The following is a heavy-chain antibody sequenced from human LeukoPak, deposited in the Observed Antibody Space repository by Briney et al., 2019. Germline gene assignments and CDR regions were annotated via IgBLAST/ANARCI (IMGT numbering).Heavy chain of an antibody. J-gene: IGHJ2*01. CDR1: DDSITIYY. V-gene: IGHV4-34*01. D-gene: IGHD6-13*01. Sequence: PSETLSLTCTVSDDSITIYYWSWIRQPPGKGLEWIGEINHSGSTNYNPSLKSRVTISVDTSKNQFSLKLSSVTAADTAVYYCARAAYSSTWYSRYFDLWGRGTLVTVSS. CDR3: ARAAYSSTWYSRYFDL. CDR2: INHSGST.